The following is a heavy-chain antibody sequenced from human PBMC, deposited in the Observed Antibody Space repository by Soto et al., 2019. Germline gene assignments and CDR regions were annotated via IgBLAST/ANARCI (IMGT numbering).Heavy chain of an antibody. J-gene: IGHJ5*02. CDR3: VRHGRRGGSSYSGWFDP. D-gene: IGHD2-15*01. Sequence: PGESLKISCEASGYTFANYWIGWVRQMPGKGLELMGIIYPIESDARYSPSFQGQVIISADKSINTAYLQWSSLRASDTAIYYCVRHGRRGGSSYSGWFDPWGQGTLVTVSS. V-gene: IGHV5-51*01. CDR2: IYPIESDA. CDR1: GYTFANYW.